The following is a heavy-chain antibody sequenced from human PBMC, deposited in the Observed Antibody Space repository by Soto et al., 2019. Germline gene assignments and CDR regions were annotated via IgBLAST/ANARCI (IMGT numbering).Heavy chain of an antibody. CDR2: ISSSSSTI. CDR3: AREYPITRGDLFDY. Sequence: EVQLVESGGGLVQPGGSLRLSCAASGFTFSTYSMNWVRQAPGKGLEWVSYISSSSSTIYYADSVKGRFTISRDNAKNTLYLQRKSLGDEDTAVYYCAREYPITRGDLFDYWGQGTLVTASS. D-gene: IGHD3-10*01. V-gene: IGHV3-48*02. CDR1: GFTFSTYS. J-gene: IGHJ4*02.